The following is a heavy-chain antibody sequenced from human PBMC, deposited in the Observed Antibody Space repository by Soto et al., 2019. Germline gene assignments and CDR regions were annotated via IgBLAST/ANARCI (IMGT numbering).Heavy chain of an antibody. CDR3: AKFYIVGSHYYGSGSYYGGFDY. CDR1: GFTFSSYA. D-gene: IGHD3-10*01. J-gene: IGHJ4*02. V-gene: IGHV3-23*01. Sequence: EVQLLESGGGLVQPGGSPRLSCAASGFTFSSYAMSWVRQAPGKGLEWVSAISGSGGSTYYADSVKGRFTISRDNSKNTLYLQMNSLRAEDTAVYYCAKFYIVGSHYYGSGSYYGGFDYWGQGTLVTVSS. CDR2: ISGSGGST.